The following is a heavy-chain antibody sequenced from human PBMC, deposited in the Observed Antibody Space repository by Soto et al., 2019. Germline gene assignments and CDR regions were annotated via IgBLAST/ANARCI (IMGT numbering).Heavy chain of an antibody. V-gene: IGHV3-23*01. CDR1: VFTFSSHA. D-gene: IGHD6-19*01. CDR3: AKDFDSYSSGRYGMDV. Sequence: PGGPLRLSCAASVFTFSSHAMSWVRQAPGKGLEWVSTISSGGDNTSTADSVKGRFTISRDNSKNTLYLQMNSLRAEDTAVYYCAKDFDSYSSGRYGMDVWGQGTTVTVSS. CDR2: ISSGGDNT. J-gene: IGHJ6*02.